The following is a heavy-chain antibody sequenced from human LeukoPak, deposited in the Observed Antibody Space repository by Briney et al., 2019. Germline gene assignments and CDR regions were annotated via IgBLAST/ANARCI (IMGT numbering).Heavy chain of an antibody. Sequence: PSETLSLTCTVSGGSFSSYYWNWIRQPAGKGLEWIGHIYTSGNTNYNPSLKSRVTMSGDTSKNQFSLKLSSVTAADTAVYYCARVPYTYYDILTGPGEGDVWGQGTTVTVSS. CDR3: ARVPYTYYDILTGPGEGDV. CDR1: GGSFSSYY. D-gene: IGHD3-9*01. V-gene: IGHV4-4*07. CDR2: IYTSGNT. J-gene: IGHJ6*02.